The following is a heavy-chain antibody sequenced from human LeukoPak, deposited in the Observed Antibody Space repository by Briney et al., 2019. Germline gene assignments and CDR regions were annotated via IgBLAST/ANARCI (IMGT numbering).Heavy chain of an antibody. Sequence: QAGRSLRLSCAASGFTFSSYWMHWVRQAPGGGLVWVSRINIDETNAYADSVSGRFTISRDNAKNTLYLQMNSLRAEDTAVYFCGRGGDGIDVWGQGATVIVSS. CDR1: GFTFSSYW. J-gene: IGHJ3*01. CDR2: INIDETNA. V-gene: IGHV3-74*01. CDR3: GRGGDGIDV.